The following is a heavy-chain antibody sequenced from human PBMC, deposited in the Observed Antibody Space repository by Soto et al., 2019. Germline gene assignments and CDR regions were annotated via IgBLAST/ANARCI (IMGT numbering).Heavy chain of an antibody. J-gene: IGHJ4*02. CDR3: ARFVLHQPPAIDY. V-gene: IGHV1-8*01. D-gene: IGHD2-15*01. CDR2: MNPSSGYT. CDR1: GYTFTDYD. Sequence: ASVKVSCKASGYTFTDYDINWVRLATGQGLEWMGWMNPSSGYTGYAQKFQGRVTMTWDTSISTAYMELSSLTSADTAVYYCARFVLHQPPAIDYWGQGAMVTVSS.